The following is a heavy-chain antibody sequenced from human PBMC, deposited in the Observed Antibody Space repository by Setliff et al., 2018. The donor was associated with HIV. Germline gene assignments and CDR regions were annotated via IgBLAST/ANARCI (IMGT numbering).Heavy chain of an antibody. J-gene: IGHJ4*02. D-gene: IGHD6-25*01. CDR3: ARGLDSAKIHY. V-gene: IGHV4-34*01. Sequence: PSETLSLTCAVYGGTFSGHYWSWIRQPPGQGLDWIGEIHPSGNTHYNPSLQSRVTISVDTSKNQFSLNLSSVTAADTAVYYCARGLDSAKIHYWGQGTLVTVSS. CDR1: GGTFSGHY. CDR2: IHPSGNT.